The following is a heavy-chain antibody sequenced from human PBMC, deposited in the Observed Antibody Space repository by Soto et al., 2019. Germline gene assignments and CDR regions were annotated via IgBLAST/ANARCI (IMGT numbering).Heavy chain of an antibody. CDR3: ARARDYGDYPVIDY. CDR2: IYYSGST. D-gene: IGHD4-17*01. Sequence: QVQLQESGPGLVKPSETLSLTCTVSGGSISSYYWSWIRQPPGKGLEWIGYIYYSGSTNYNPSLMSRVTISVDTSKNQFSLKLSSVTAADTAVYYCARARDYGDYPVIDYWGQGTLVTVSS. V-gene: IGHV4-59*01. J-gene: IGHJ4*02. CDR1: GGSISSYY.